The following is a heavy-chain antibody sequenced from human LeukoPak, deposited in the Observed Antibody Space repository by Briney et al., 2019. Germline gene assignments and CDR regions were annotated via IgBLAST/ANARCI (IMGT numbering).Heavy chain of an antibody. CDR3: ASNYYDSSGYEEPGY. CDR2: IYYSGST. CDR1: GGSISSSSYY. J-gene: IGHJ4*02. D-gene: IGHD3-22*01. Sequence: PSETLSLTCTVSGGSISSSSYYWGWIRQPPGKGLEWIGSIYYSGSTYYNPSLKSRVTISVDTSKNQFSLKLSSVTAADTAVYYGASNYYDSSGYEEPGYWGQGTLVTVSS. V-gene: IGHV4-39*07.